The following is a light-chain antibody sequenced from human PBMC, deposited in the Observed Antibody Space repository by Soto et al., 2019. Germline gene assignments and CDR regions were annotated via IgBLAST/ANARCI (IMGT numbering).Light chain of an antibody. V-gene: IGKV1-6*01. J-gene: IGKJ3*01. CDR1: QGIRND. CDR2: SAS. Sequence: AIQMTQSPSSLSASVGDRVTITCRASQGIRNDLGWYQQKPGKAPKLLIYSASSLPSGVPSRFSGSGSGTDFTLTISSLQPEDFATYYCLHDYAFPFTSGPGTKVDIK. CDR3: LHDYAFPFT.